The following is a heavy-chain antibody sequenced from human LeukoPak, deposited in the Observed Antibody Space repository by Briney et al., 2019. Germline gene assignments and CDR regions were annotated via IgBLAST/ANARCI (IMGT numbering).Heavy chain of an antibody. V-gene: IGHV3-23*01. Sequence: GGSLRLSCAASGFTFSSYAMSWVRQAPGKGLEWVSAISGSGGSTYYADSVKGRFTISRDNSKNTLYLQMNSLRAEDTAVYYCARGNMVRGWFDPWGQGTLVTVSS. CDR3: ARGNMVRGWFDP. J-gene: IGHJ5*02. D-gene: IGHD3-10*01. CDR1: GFTFSSYA. CDR2: ISGSGGST.